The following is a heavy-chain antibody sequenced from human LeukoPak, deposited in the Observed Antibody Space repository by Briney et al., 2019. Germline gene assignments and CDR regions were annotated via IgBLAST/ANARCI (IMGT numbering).Heavy chain of an antibody. CDR3: ATDHRYAFDY. V-gene: IGHV3-74*01. J-gene: IGHJ4*02. CDR2: INSDGSST. CDR1: GFTFSIYW. Sequence: PGGSLRLSCAASGFTFSIYWVHWVRQAPGKGLVWVSSINSDGSSTSYADSVKGRFTISRDNAKNTLYLQMNTLRAEDTAVYYCATDHRYAFDYWGQGILVTVSS. D-gene: IGHD3-9*01.